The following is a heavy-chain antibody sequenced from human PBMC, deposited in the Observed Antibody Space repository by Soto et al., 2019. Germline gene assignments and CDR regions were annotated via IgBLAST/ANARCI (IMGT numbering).Heavy chain of an antibody. J-gene: IGHJ5*02. CDR2: IEGDGSAT. CDR1: GFIFNSFW. D-gene: IGHD1-26*01. Sequence: GGSLRLSCEASGFIFNSFWMHWVRQVPGKGLVWVARIEGDGSATTYADFVRGRFTISRDNAKSTLYLQMSSLGAEDAAVYYCARHVDSGSSTWGQGTLVTVSS. V-gene: IGHV3-74*03. CDR3: ARHVDSGSST.